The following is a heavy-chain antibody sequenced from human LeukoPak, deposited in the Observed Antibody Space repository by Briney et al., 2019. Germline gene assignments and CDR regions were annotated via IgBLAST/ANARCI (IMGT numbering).Heavy chain of an antibody. CDR2: IWYDGSDK. Sequence: GGSLRLSCAASGFTFSSYGIPWVRQAPGKGLEWVAEIWYDGSDKNYADSVKGRFSISRDNANNMVYLQMNSLRADDTAVYYCARGDAYNFHCRGQGTMVSVS. J-gene: IGHJ4*02. D-gene: IGHD5-24*01. CDR1: GFTFSSYG. V-gene: IGHV3-33*01. CDR3: ARGDAYNFHC.